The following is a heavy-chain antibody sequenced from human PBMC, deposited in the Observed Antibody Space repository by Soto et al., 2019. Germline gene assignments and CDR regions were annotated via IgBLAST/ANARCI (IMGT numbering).Heavy chain of an antibody. V-gene: IGHV4-61*01. Sequence: QVQLQESGPGLVKPSETLSLTCTVSGGSVSSGSYYWSWIRQPPGKGLEWIAYIYYTGSPNYNPSLKSRVTISIHTSKNQFSLKLSSVTAADTAVYYCGRSNYYGSSGRYNWLDPWGQGTLVTVSS. CDR1: GGSVSSGSYY. CDR2: IYYTGSP. CDR3: GRSNYYGSSGRYNWLDP. D-gene: IGHD3-22*01. J-gene: IGHJ5*02.